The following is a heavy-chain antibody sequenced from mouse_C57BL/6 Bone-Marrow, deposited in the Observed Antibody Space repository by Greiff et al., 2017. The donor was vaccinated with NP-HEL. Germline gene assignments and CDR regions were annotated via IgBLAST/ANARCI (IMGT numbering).Heavy chain of an antibody. V-gene: IGHV5-17*01. CDR1: GFTFSDYG. CDR2: ISSGSSTI. D-gene: IGHD2-1*01. CDR3: ARPKLLYAMDY. Sequence: EVQRVESGGGLVKPGGSLKLSCAASGFTFSDYGMHWVRQAPEKGLEWVAYISSGSSTIYYADTVKGRFTISRDNAKNTLFLQMTSLGSEDTAMYYCARPKLLYAMDYWGQGTSVTVSS. J-gene: IGHJ4*01.